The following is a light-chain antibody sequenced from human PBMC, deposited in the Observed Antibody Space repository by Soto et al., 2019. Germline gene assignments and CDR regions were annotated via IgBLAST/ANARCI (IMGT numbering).Light chain of an antibody. V-gene: IGKV1-39*01. CDR3: QQSYNSPQT. J-gene: IGKJ1*01. Sequence: DIQMTQSPSFLSASVGDRVTITFRASQTIMTYLNWYQLKPGKPPRLLIYAASSLQSGVPSRFSGSGSGTDFTLTISSLQPEDFATYSCQQSYNSPQTFGRGTKVDIK. CDR2: AAS. CDR1: QTIMTY.